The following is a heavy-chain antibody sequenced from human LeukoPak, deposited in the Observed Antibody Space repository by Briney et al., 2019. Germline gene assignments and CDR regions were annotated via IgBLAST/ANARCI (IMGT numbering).Heavy chain of an antibody. J-gene: IGHJ5*02. CDR2: IYHSGSA. D-gene: IGHD2-2*01. CDR3: ARDPRWLTPDCTSTSCYENYFDP. CDR1: GYSISSGYQ. V-gene: IGHV4-38-2*02. Sequence: SETLSLTCAVSGYSISSGYQWAWIRQSPGRGLEWIGSIYHSGSAHYNPSLKSRVTISVETSKNQFSLKMYSVTAADTAVYYCARDPRWLTPDCTSTSCYENYFDPWGQGTLVTVSS.